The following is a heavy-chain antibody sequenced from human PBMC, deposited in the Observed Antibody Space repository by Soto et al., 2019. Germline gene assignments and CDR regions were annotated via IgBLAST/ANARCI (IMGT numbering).Heavy chain of an antibody. CDR2: ISNNGAHT. V-gene: IGHV3-64*01. D-gene: IGHD6-13*01. J-gene: IGHJ6*03. CDR1: GFTFSNYE. Sequence: EAQLVESGGGLVQPGGSLRLSCAASGFTFSNYEMHWVRQAPGKGLEYVSGISNNGAHTDYAKSVKGRFTIARDNSDNTLYLRMGSLRAEDMALYYCARRGYGSRWPNVYMDVWGKGTTVTVSS. CDR3: ARRGYGSRWPNVYMDV.